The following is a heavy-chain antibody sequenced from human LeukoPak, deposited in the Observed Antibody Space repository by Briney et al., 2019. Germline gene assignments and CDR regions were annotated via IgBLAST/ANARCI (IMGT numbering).Heavy chain of an antibody. CDR2: IIPILGIA. Sequence: SVKVSCKASGGTFSSYAISWVRQAPGQGLEWMGGIIPILGIANYAQKFQGRVTITADKSTSTAYMELSSLRSEDTAVYYCARFVGATSPYYYYGMDVWGQGTTVTVSS. D-gene: IGHD1-26*01. J-gene: IGHJ6*02. V-gene: IGHV1-69*04. CDR3: ARFVGATSPYYYYGMDV. CDR1: GGTFSSYA.